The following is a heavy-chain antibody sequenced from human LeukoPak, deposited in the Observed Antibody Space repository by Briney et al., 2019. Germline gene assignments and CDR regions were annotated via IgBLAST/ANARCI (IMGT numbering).Heavy chain of an antibody. J-gene: IGHJ3*02. CDR1: EFTFRTYW. V-gene: IGHV3-7*01. CDR3: ARDRNYYGSGTYYDAYDI. Sequence: GGSLRPSCAASEFTFRTYWMSWVRQAPGKGLEWVANIKEDGSEKNYADSVKGRFTISRDNARNSLFLQMNSLRAEDTAVYYCARDRNYYGSGTYYDAYDIWGQGTRVTVSS. D-gene: IGHD3-10*01. CDR2: IKEDGSEK.